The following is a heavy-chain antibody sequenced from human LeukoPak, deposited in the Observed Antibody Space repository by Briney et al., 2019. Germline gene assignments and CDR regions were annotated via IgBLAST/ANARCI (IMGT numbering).Heavy chain of an antibody. V-gene: IGHV3-30*03. J-gene: IGHJ4*02. CDR2: ISYDGSNK. Sequence: GGSLRLSCAASGFTFSSFGMHWVRQAPGKGLEWVAVISYDGSNKYYADSVKGRFTISRDNSKNTLYLQMSRLRSEDTAVYYCARDRRGGTINFDSWGQGSLVTVSP. CDR3: ARDRRGGTINFDS. CDR1: GFTFSSFG. D-gene: IGHD1-14*01.